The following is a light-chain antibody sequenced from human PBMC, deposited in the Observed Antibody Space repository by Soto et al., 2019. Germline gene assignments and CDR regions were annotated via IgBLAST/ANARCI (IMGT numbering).Light chain of an antibody. J-gene: IGLJ1*01. Sequence: QSVLTQPPSVSGAPGQRVTISCTGSSSNIGAGYDAHWYQQLPGKVPKLLIYGDTNRPSGVPDRFSGSKSGTSASLAITGLQPEDEADYYSQSYDNSLTGPVFGPGTKV. CDR2: GDT. V-gene: IGLV1-40*01. CDR3: QSYDNSLTGPV. CDR1: SSNIGAGYD.